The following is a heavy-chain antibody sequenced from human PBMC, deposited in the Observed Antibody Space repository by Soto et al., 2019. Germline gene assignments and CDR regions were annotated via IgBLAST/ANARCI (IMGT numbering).Heavy chain of an antibody. CDR2: IYNSGTT. CDR3: ARVSMSTVSWGFDP. CDR1: VDSITGNH. J-gene: IGHJ5*02. D-gene: IGHD4-4*01. V-gene: IGHV4-59*01. Sequence: SETLSLTCSVSVDSITGNHWNWIRQPPGRGLEWIGYIYNSGTTKYNPSLKSRVIISVDTSKNQLSLKLSSVTAADTAVYYCARVSMSTVSWGFDPWGQGTLVTVSS.